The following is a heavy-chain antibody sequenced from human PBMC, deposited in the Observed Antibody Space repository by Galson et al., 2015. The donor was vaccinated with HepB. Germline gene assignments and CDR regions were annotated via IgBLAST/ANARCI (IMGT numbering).Heavy chain of an antibody. CDR1: GFTFSHYG. D-gene: IGHD5-18*01. CDR2: ISYDGSNK. J-gene: IGHJ4*02. V-gene: IGHV3-30*03. Sequence: SLRLSCAASGFTFSHYGMHWVRQAPGKGLEWVAVISYDGSNKHYADSVKGRFTIFRDKSKSTLYLQMNSLRIEDTSVYYCARDRDTAMDRSTGCFDYWGQGTLVTVSS. CDR3: ARDRDTAMDRSTGCFDY.